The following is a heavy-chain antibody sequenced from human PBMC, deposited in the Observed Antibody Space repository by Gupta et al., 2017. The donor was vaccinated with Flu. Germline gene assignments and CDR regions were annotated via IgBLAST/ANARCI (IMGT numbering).Heavy chain of an antibody. CDR2: INPNSGGT. CDR1: GYTFTGYY. CDR3: ARDLFYYYDSSGYLVSSGSFDL. Sequence: QVQLVQSGAEVKKPGASVKVSCKASGYTFTGYYMHWVRQAPGQGLEWMGWINPNSGGTNYAQKFQGRVTMTRDTSISTAYMELSRLRSDDTAVYYCARDLFYYYDSSGYLVSSGSFDLWGRGTLVTVAS. D-gene: IGHD3-22*01. V-gene: IGHV1-2*02. J-gene: IGHJ2*01.